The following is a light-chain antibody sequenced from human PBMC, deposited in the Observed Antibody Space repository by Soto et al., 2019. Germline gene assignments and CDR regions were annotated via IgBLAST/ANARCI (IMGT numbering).Light chain of an antibody. V-gene: IGKV3-20*01. CDR3: QQYGSSPFT. Sequence: EIVLTQSPGTLSLSPGEGATLSCRASQSVSSSYIAWYQQRPGQTPSLLIYGASTRATGIPDRFSGSGSGTDFSLTISRLGPEDFAVYYCQQYGSSPFTVGQGTLLEIK. CDR2: GAS. CDR1: QSVSSSY. J-gene: IGKJ5*01.